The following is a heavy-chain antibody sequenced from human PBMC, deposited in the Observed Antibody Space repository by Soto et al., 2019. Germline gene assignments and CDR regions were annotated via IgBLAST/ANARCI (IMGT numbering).Heavy chain of an antibody. J-gene: IGHJ4*02. Sequence: SETRSLACSVGGGSGSRGRYYWSWIRQPPGKGLEWIGEIYQSGSTNYNPSLESRVRMSVDKSRNQFSLKLTSVSAADTAVYYCARASATIAAADIFGYWGQGTLVTVSS. V-gene: IGHV4-61*01. CDR1: GGSGSRGRYY. D-gene: IGHD6-13*01. CDR3: ARASATIAAADIFGY. CDR2: IYQSGST.